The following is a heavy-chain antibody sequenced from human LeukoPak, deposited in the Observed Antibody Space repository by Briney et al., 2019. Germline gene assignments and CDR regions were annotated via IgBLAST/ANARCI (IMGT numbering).Heavy chain of an antibody. V-gene: IGHV3-7*01. D-gene: IGHD3-22*01. J-gene: IGHJ4*02. CDR2: IKQDGSEK. CDR1: GFTFSSYW. Sequence: GGSLRLSCAASGFTFSSYWMSWVRQAPGKGLEWVANIKQDGSEKYYVDSVKGRFTISRDNAKNSLYLQMNSLRAEDTAVYYCARAVPSGGYYYDSSGYTYPDYWGQGTLVTVSS. CDR3: ARAVPSGGYYYDSSGYTYPDY.